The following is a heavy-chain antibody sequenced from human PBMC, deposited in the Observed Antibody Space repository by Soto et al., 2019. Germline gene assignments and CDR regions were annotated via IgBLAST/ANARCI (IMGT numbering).Heavy chain of an antibody. Sequence: GASVKFYCKASGGTFSSYAISWVRQAPGQGLECMGGIIPIFGTANYAQKFQGRVTITADKSTSTAYMELSSLRSEDTAVYYCARKAGVKDGYTSYWGHGTLDTDSS. V-gene: IGHV1-69*06. CDR1: GGTFSSYA. CDR2: IIPIFGTA. CDR3: ARKAGVKDGYTSY. J-gene: IGHJ4*01. D-gene: IGHD5-12*01.